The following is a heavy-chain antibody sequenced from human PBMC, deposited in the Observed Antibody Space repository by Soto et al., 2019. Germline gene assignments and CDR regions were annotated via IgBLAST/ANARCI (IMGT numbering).Heavy chain of an antibody. V-gene: IGHV5-10-1*01. D-gene: IGHD1-26*01. CDR3: ARRGIVGATQYYYYAMDV. Sequence: ESLNISSKGSVYSFTSYWISWVRQMPGKGLGWMGGVDPSDSYTNYRPAFQGNVTISAAKSLSTAYLQWSRLKTSEPALYYRARRGIVGATQYYYYAMDVWGPGPTVTVSS. J-gene: IGHJ6*02. CDR2: VDPSDSYT. CDR1: VYSFTSYW.